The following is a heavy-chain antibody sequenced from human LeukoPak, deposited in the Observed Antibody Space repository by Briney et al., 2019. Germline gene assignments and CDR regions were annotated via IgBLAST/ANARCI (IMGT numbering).Heavy chain of an antibody. CDR1: GFTFSSYE. CDR2: ISNSGTAI. Sequence: GGSLRLSCAASGFTFSSYEMNWVRQAPGKGLEWVSYISNSGTAIYYADSVKGRFTISRDNAKSSLYLQMNSLRAEDTAVYYCARDRGGGAVAGPFDYWGQGTLVTVSS. J-gene: IGHJ4*02. CDR3: ARDRGGGAVAGPFDY. D-gene: IGHD6-19*01. V-gene: IGHV3-48*03.